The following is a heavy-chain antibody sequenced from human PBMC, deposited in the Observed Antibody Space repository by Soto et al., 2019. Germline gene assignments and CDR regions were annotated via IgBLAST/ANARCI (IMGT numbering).Heavy chain of an antibody. Sequence: QMQLVQSGPEVKKPGTSVKVSCKASGFNFTSSAVQWVRQARGQGLEWMGWIVVGNGDTKYAQKFQQRVTFTRDISTSTAYMEVSSLRSEDTAVYYCAADRGYHWGQGTRVTVSS. V-gene: IGHV1-58*01. CDR2: IVVGNGDT. D-gene: IGHD3-10*01. CDR3: AADRGYH. J-gene: IGHJ5*02. CDR1: GFNFTSSA.